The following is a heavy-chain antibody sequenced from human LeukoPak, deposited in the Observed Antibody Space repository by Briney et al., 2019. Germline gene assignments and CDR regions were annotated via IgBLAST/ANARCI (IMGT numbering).Heavy chain of an antibody. J-gene: IGHJ4*02. CDR2: INHSGST. Sequence: KASETLSLTCAVYGGSFSGYYWSWIRQPPGKGLEWIGEINHSGSTNYNPSLKSRVTISVDTSKNQFSLKLSSVTAADTAVYYCARGRWELLPDYWGQGTQVTVSS. CDR3: ARGRWELLPDY. V-gene: IGHV4-34*01. D-gene: IGHD1-26*01. CDR1: GGSFSGYY.